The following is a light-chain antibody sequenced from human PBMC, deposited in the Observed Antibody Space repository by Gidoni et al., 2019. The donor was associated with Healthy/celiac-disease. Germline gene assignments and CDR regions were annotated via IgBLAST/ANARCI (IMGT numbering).Light chain of an antibody. CDR2: EVS. CDR1: SSDVGGYNY. J-gene: IGLJ2*01. V-gene: IGLV2-14*01. CDR3: SSYTSSSTLGVV. Sequence: QSALTQPASVSGSPGQSITISCTGTSSDVGGYNYVSWYQQHPGKATTLMIYEVSNRPSGVSNRFSGSKSGNTASLTISGLQAGDEADYYCSSYTSSSTLGVVFGGGTKLTVL.